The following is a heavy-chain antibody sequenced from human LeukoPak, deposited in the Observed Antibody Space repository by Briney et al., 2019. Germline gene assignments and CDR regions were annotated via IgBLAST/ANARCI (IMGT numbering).Heavy chain of an antibody. CDR1: GFTVSRNEM. Sequence: LRLSCAASGFTVSRNEMSWVRQAPGKGLEWIGFIYYSGSTYYNPSLKTRVTISIDTSKNQFSLRLSSVTAADTAVYYCARCPSPGWFDPWGQGTLVTVSS. J-gene: IGHJ5*02. CDR3: ARCPSPGWFDP. V-gene: IGHV4-30-4*08. CDR2: IYYSGST.